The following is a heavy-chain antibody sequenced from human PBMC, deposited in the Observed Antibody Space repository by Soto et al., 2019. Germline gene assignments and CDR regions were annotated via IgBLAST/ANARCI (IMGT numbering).Heavy chain of an antibody. Sequence: GASVKVSCKASGYTFTGYYMHWVRQAPGQGLEWMGWINPNSGGTNYAQKFQGWVTMTRDTSISTAYMELSRLRSDDTAVYYCARSAPFDIYAITPVEFWGQGTLVTVSS. V-gene: IGHV1-2*04. CDR1: GYTFTGYY. J-gene: IGHJ4*02. CDR2: INPNSGGT. D-gene: IGHD3-9*01. CDR3: ARSAPFDIYAITPVEF.